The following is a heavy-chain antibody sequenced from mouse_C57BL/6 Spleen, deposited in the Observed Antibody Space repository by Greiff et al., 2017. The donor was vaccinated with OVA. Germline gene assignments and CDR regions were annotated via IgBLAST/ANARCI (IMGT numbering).Heavy chain of an antibody. CDR3: ASSTGTPWFAY. Sequence: EVKVEESGGGLVQPGGSLSLSCAASGFTFTDYYMSWVRQPPGKALEWLGFIRNKANGYTTEYSASVKGRFTISRDNSQSILYLQMNALRAEDSATYYCASSTGTPWFAYWGQGTLVTVSA. CDR2: IRNKANGYTT. V-gene: IGHV7-3*01. J-gene: IGHJ3*01. CDR1: GFTFTDYY. D-gene: IGHD4-1*02.